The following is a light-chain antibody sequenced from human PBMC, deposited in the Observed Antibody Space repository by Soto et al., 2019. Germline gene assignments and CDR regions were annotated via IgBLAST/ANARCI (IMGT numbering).Light chain of an antibody. J-gene: IGKJ5*01. CDR2: AAT. CDR1: RTINSY. V-gene: IGKV1-39*01. Sequence: DVQMTQSPSSLSASVGDSVPITCRASRTINSYLNWYQHKPGKGPNLLIYAATSLQSGVPSRFSGSGSGTEFTLTISSLQPEEFATYYCKQSYSSPITVGQGTRLEIK. CDR3: KQSYSSPIT.